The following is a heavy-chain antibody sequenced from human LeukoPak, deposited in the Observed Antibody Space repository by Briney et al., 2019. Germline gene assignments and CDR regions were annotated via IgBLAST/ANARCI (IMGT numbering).Heavy chain of an antibody. J-gene: IGHJ5*02. CDR2: INPNSGGT. CDR1: GYTFTGYY. D-gene: IGHD5-18*01. CDR3: ARTSPLIQLWLRGWFDP. Sequence: ASVKVSCKASGYTFTGYYMHWVRQAPGQGLEWKGWINPNSGGTNYAQKFQGRVTMTRDTSISTAYMELSRLRSDDTAVYYCARTSPLIQLWLRGWFDPWGQGTLVTVSS. V-gene: IGHV1-2*02.